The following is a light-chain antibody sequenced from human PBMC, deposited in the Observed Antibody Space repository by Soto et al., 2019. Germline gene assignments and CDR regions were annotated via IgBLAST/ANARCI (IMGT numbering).Light chain of an antibody. CDR1: QGISDY. V-gene: IGKV1-39*01. CDR3: QQTYNFPWT. CDR2: TAS. Sequence: DIRMTQSPSSLSASAGDTVTITCRASQGISDYLSWFQHKPGEAPKLLIYTASSLQGGVPLRFSGAGSRTDFSLTISGLQPEDSATYYCQQTYNFPWTLGQGTKVDIK. J-gene: IGKJ1*01.